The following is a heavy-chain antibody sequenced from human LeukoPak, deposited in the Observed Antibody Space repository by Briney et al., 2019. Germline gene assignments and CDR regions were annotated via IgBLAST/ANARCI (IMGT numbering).Heavy chain of an antibody. D-gene: IGHD1-1*01. CDR1: GGSISSYY. CDR2: IYYSGST. J-gene: IGHJ6*02. Sequence: SETLSLTCTVSGGSISSYYWSWIRQPPGKGLEWVGYIYYSGSTNYNPSLKSRVTISVDTSKKQFSLMLSSVTAADTAVYYCARDGTYYGMDVWGQGTTVTVSS. CDR3: ARDGTYYGMDV. V-gene: IGHV4-59*01.